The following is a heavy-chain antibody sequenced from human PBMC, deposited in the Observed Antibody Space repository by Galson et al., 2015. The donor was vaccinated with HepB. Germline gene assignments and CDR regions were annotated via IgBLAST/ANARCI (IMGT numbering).Heavy chain of an antibody. J-gene: IGHJ4*02. D-gene: IGHD2-2*01. CDR3: ARHESESKTYAADN. CDR2: FYYTGNT. Sequence: ETLSLTCTVSGGSISSSSYYWGWLRQPPGKGLEWIGSFYYTGNTHYNPSLKSRVTISGDTSKNQFSLKRNAVTAADTAVYYCARHESESKTYAADNWGQGTLVTVSS. V-gene: IGHV4-39*01. CDR1: GGSISSSSYY.